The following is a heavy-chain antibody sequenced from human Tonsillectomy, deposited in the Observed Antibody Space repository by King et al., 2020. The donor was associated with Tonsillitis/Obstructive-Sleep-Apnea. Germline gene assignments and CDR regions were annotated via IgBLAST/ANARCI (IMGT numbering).Heavy chain of an antibody. J-gene: IGHJ5*01. CDR1: GGTFSSYP. Sequence: QVQMVQSGAEVKKTGSSVKVSCKPSGGTFSSYPISWVRQAPGQGLEWMGRVIPTLGTGKYAQKFQGRVTITADKSTSTAYMELSSLISEDTAVYYCAREGTGRGSWGYNWFDSWGQGTLVTVSS. CDR2: VIPTLGTG. CDR3: AREGTGRGSWGYNWFDS. V-gene: IGHV1-69*04. D-gene: IGHD3-10*01.